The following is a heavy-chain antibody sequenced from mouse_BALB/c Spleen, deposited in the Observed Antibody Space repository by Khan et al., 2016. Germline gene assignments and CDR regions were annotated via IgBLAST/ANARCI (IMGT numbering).Heavy chain of an antibody. D-gene: IGHD2-14*01. V-gene: IGHV5-6-4*01. CDR1: GFTFSSYT. Sequence: EVELVESGGGLVKPGGSLKLSCAASGFTFSSYTMSWVRQTPEKRLEWVATISSGGSYTYYPDSLKGRFTISRDNAKNTLYLQMSSLKSEDTAMYYCTRAEEYDVAWFAYWGQGTLVTVSA. CDR2: ISSGGSYT. J-gene: IGHJ3*01. CDR3: TRAEEYDVAWFAY.